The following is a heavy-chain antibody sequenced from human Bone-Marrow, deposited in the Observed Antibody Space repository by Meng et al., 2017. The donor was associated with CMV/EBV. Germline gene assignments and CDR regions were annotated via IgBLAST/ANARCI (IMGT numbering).Heavy chain of an antibody. CDR3: ARGELAGIFDY. CDR2: NNHSGST. CDR1: GGSFSGYY. D-gene: IGHD3-10*01. Sequence: CAVYGGSFSGYYWSWIRQPPGKGLEWVGENNHSGSTNYNPSLKSRVTISVDTSKNQFSLKLSSVTAADTAVYYCARGELAGIFDYWGQGTLVTVSS. J-gene: IGHJ4*02. V-gene: IGHV4-34*01.